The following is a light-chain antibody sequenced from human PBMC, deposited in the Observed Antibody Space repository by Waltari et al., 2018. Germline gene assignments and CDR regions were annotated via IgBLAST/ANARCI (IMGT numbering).Light chain of an antibody. CDR2: GNS. CDR1: SSNIGAGYD. J-gene: IGLJ2*01. Sequence: QSVLTQPPSVSGAPGQRVTISCTGSSSNIGAGYDVKWSQQLPGTAPKLLIYGNSNRPSGVPDRFSGSKSGTSASLAITGLQTEDEADYYCQAYENNLTETDVVFGGGTKVTVL. CDR3: QAYENNLTETDVV. V-gene: IGLV1-40*01.